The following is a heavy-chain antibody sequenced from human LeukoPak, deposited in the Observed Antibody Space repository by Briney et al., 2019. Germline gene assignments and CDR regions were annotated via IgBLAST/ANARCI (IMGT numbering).Heavy chain of an antibody. D-gene: IGHD3-22*01. CDR2: IYYSGST. CDR3: AREGYYYDSSGYPTPVFDY. Sequence: SETLSLTCAVYGGSFSGYYWSWIRQPPGKGLEWIGYIYYSGSTNYNPSLKSRVTISVDTSKNQFSLKLSSVTAADTAVYYCAREGYYYDSSGYPTPVFDYWGQGTLVTVSS. J-gene: IGHJ4*02. CDR1: GGSFSGYY. V-gene: IGHV4-59*01.